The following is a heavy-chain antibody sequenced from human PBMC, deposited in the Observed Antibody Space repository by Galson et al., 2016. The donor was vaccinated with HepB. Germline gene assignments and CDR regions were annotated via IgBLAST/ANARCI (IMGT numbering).Heavy chain of an antibody. D-gene: IGHD3-9*01. CDR3: STSPILRNFDWLRSQGHERFDY. Sequence: SLRLSCAASGFTFSSYSMNWVRQAPGKGLEWVSSISSSSSYIYYADSVKGRFTISRDNAKNSLYLQMNSLRAEDTAVYYCSTSPILRNFDWLRSQGHERFDYRGQGTLVTVSS. CDR2: ISSSSSYI. J-gene: IGHJ4*02. CDR1: GFTFSSYS. V-gene: IGHV3-21*01.